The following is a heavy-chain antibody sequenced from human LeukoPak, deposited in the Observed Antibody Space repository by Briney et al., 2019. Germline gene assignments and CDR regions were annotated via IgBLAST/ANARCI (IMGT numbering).Heavy chain of an antibody. CDR3: ASEPSSGFP. D-gene: IGHD3-22*01. CDR2: ISPGDSDA. J-gene: IGHJ5*02. CDR1: GYSFTSYW. V-gene: IGHV5-51*01. Sequence: GESLKISCKGSGYSFTSYWIGWVRQMPGKGLEWMGIISPGDSDARYSPSFRGHVTISVDKSISTAYLQWSGLRASDTAMYFCASEPSSGFPWGQGTLVTVSS.